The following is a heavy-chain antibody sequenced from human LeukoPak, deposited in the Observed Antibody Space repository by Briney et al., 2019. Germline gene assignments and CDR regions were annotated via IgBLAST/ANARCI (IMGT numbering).Heavy chain of an antibody. D-gene: IGHD5-18*01. J-gene: IGHJ5*02. CDR2: ISYDGSNK. Sequence: PGWSLRLSCAASGFTFSDYAMHWVRQAPGKGLEWVAVISYDGSNKYYADSVKGRFTISRDNSKNTLYLQMNSLRAEDTAVYYCARAHGYGLDPWGQGTLVTVSS. CDR3: ARAHGYGLDP. V-gene: IGHV3-30-3*01. CDR1: GFTFSDYA.